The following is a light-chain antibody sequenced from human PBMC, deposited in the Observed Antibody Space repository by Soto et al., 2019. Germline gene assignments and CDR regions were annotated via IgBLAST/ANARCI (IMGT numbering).Light chain of an antibody. CDR2: AAS. J-gene: IGKJ5*01. CDR1: QSIFSS. V-gene: IGKV1-39*01. Sequence: DIQMTQSAASLSASVGDRVTITCRAGQSIFSSLNWYQQRPGKAPTLLIYAASSLQSGVPSRFRGSGYGIDFALTITSLQPEDFAIYYCQQSYNSPPMTFGQGTRLEIK. CDR3: QQSYNSPPMT.